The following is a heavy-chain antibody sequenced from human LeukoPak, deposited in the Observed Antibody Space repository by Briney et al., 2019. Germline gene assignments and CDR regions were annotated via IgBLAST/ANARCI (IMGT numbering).Heavy chain of an antibody. CDR3: AGEPTYYYDSSGYGMDV. Sequence: TGGSLRLSCAVSGFTFSGFWMSWSRQAPGKGLEWVASINSDGGEGYYADVVKGRFTISRDNAKNSLYLQMNSLRAEDTAVYYCAGEPTYYYDSSGYGMDVWGQGTTVTVSS. D-gene: IGHD3-22*01. CDR2: INSDGGEG. CDR1: GFTFSGFW. J-gene: IGHJ6*02. V-gene: IGHV3-7*01.